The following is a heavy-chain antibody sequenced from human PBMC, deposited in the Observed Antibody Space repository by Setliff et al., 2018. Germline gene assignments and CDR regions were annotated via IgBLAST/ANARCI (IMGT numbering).Heavy chain of an antibody. CDR3: SRETWYDEGYSYMDV. CDR1: GYTFTSNL. Sequence: ASVKVSCKASGYTFTSNLINWVRQAPGQGLEWMGWINTNTGNPTYSQGFTGRIVFSLEASANTAYLQISNLETEDTGVYYCSRETWYDEGYSYMDVWGQGIAVTVSS. J-gene: IGHJ6*03. D-gene: IGHD1-1*01. CDR2: INTNTGNP. V-gene: IGHV7-4-1*02.